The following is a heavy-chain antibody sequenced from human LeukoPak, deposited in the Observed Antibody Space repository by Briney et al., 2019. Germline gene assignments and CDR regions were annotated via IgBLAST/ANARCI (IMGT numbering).Heavy chain of an antibody. D-gene: IGHD4-23*01. CDR3: ARDTTRWFYFDY. V-gene: IGHV3-21*01. CDR1: GFTFSSYS. CDR2: VSSSSSYI. Sequence: GGSLGLSCAASGFTFSSYSMNWVRQAPGKGLEWVSSVSSSSSYIYYADSVKSRFTISRDNAKNSLYLQMNSLRAEDTAVYYCARDTTRWFYFDYWGQGTLVTVSS. J-gene: IGHJ4*02.